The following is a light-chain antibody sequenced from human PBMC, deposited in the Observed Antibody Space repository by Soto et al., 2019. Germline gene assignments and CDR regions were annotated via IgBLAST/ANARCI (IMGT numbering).Light chain of an antibody. J-gene: IGLJ3*02. CDR1: NSDVGAYDY. Sequence: QSALSQPASVSGSPGQSITISCTGTNSDVGAYDYISWYQHHPGKAPKLIIYEVGSRPSGVSTRFSGSKSGNTAFLTVSGFQAEDEADYYCTAYTTESIRIAFGGGPKLTVL. CDR2: EVG. CDR3: TAYTTESIRIA. V-gene: IGLV2-14*01.